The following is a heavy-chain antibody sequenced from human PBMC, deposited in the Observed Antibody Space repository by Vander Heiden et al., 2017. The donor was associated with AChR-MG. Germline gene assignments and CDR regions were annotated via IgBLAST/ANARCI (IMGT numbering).Heavy chain of an antibody. D-gene: IGHD3-3*01. Sequence: EVQLLESGGGLVQPGGSLKLSCAASGFTFSGSAMHWVRKASGKGLEWVGRSRSKANSYATAYAASVKGRFTISRDDSKNTAYLQMNSLKTEDTAVYYCLVSGFLEWLLEDYYYGMDVWGQGTTVTVSS. CDR2: SRSKANSYAT. V-gene: IGHV3-73*02. CDR3: LVSGFLEWLLEDYYYGMDV. CDR1: GFTFSGSA. J-gene: IGHJ6*02.